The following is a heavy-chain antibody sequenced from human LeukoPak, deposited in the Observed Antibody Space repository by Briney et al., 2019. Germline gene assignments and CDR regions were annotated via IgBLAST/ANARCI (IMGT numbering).Heavy chain of an antibody. J-gene: IGHJ4*02. Sequence: PGGSLRLSCAASGVTFSDDYMSWSPQAPGKGRGWVSYICSSSSTIYYAESVKGPFTISRDNAKNSLNLQMNSLRAEDTAVYYCASHPYYGSGEGCYFDYWGQGTLVTVSS. V-gene: IGHV3-11*01. D-gene: IGHD3-10*01. CDR2: ICSSSSTI. CDR1: GVTFSDDY. CDR3: ASHPYYGSGEGCYFDY.